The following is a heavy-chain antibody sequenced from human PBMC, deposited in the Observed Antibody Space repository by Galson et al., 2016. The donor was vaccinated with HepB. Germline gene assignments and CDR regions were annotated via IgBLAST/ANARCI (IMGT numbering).Heavy chain of an antibody. CDR1: GFTVSNNY. CDR2: VYSVGST. D-gene: IGHD1-7*01. Sequence: YLRLSCAVSGFTVSNNYMSWVRQAPGKGLEWVSLVYSVGSTYYADSVKGRFTISRDNSKNTLYLQMNSLRAEDTAVYYCARDEISGTTGDYWGQGTLVTVSS. J-gene: IGHJ4*02. V-gene: IGHV3-53*01. CDR3: ARDEISGTTGDY.